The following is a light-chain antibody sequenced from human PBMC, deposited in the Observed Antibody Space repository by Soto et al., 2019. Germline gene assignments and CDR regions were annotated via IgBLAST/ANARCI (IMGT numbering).Light chain of an antibody. J-gene: IGKJ1*01. V-gene: IGKV3-20*01. Sequence: IVMPQSPGTLSLSPGERATLSCRASQSVSSNSLAWYQQKPGQAPRLLIYGASSRATGIPDRFSGSGSGTDFTLTISSLEPEDFAVYYCQQCDRSPWTFGQGTKVDIK. CDR1: QSVSSNS. CDR3: QQCDRSPWT. CDR2: GAS.